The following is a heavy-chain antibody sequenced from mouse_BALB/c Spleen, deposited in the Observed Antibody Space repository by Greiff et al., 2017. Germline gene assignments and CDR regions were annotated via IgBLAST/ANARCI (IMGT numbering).Heavy chain of an antibody. V-gene: IGHV3-6*02. CDR3: AIILGA. J-gene: IGHJ3*01. Sequence: EVKLQESGPGLVKPSQSLSLTCSVTGYSITSGYYWNWIRQFPGNKLEWMGYISYDGSNNYNPSLKNRISITRDTSKNQFFLKLNSVTTEDTATYYCAIILGAWGQGTLVTVSA. CDR1: GYSITSGYY. D-gene: IGHD3-1*01. CDR2: ISYDGSN.